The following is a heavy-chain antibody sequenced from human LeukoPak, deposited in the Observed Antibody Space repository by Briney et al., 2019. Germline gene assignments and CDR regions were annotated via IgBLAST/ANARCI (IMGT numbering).Heavy chain of an antibody. Sequence: GSLRLSCVASGVTFDGYFMHWVRHGSGKALEWVSLINWDGGTTYYADSVKGRFTISRDNSKNSLYLQMNSLTSEDSALYYCAKDKRGSGGYNSGWYAFDHWGQGTLVTVSS. CDR3: AKDKRGSGGYNSGWYAFDH. CDR2: INWDGGTT. CDR1: GVTFDGYF. D-gene: IGHD6-19*01. J-gene: IGHJ4*01. V-gene: IGHV3-43*01.